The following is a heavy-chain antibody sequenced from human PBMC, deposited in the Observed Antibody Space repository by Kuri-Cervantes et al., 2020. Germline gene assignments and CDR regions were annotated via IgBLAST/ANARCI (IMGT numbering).Heavy chain of an antibody. CDR1: GGTFSSYT. CDR3: ARGPTTYYFDY. CDR2: IIPILGIA. D-gene: IGHD4-17*01. J-gene: IGHJ4*02. V-gene: IGHV1-69*02. Sequence: SVKVSCKASGGTFSSYTIRWVRQAPGQGLEWMGRIIPILGIANYAQKFQGRVTITADKSTSTAYMELSSLRSEDTAVYYCARGPTTYYFDYWGQGTMVTVSS.